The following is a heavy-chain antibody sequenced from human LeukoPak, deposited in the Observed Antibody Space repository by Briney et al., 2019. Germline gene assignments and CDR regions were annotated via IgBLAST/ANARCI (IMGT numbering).Heavy chain of an antibody. D-gene: IGHD6-13*01. J-gene: IGHJ4*02. CDR2: IYYSGTT. CDR1: GGSISSYY. CDR3: ARRVHSSSWSSYFDY. V-gene: IGHV4-59*08. Sequence: KPSETLSLTCTVSGGSISSYYWSWIRQPPGKGLEWIGYIYYSGTTYYNPSLKSRVTMSVDTSKNQFSLKLSSVTAADTAIYYCARRVHSSSWSSYFDYWGQETLVTVSS.